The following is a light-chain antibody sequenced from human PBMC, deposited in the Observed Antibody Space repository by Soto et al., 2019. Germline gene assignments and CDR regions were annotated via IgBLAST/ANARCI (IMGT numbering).Light chain of an antibody. J-gene: IGKJ5*01. CDR3: QQYGSSPPIT. V-gene: IGKV3-20*01. Sequence: EIVLTQSPGTLSLSPGERATLSCRASQSVTGSYLAWYQQKPGQAPRLLIYGASSRATGIPDRCSGSGSGTDFTLTISRLEPEDFAVYYCQQYGSSPPITFGQGTRLEIK. CDR1: QSVTGSY. CDR2: GAS.